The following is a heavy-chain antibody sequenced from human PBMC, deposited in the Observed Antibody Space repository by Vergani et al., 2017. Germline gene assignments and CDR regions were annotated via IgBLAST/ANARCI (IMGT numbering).Heavy chain of an antibody. J-gene: IGHJ5*02. Sequence: QVQLQESGPGLVKPSETLSLTCTVSGGSISSGGYYWSWIRQHPGKGLEWIGYIYYSGSTYYNPSLKSRVTISVDTSKNQFSLKLSSVTAADTAVYYCARDRSGGDQEGGWFDPWGQGTLVTVSS. CDR2: IYYSGST. CDR1: GGSISSGGYY. D-gene: IGHD2-21*02. V-gene: IGHV4-31*03. CDR3: ARDRSGGDQEGGWFDP.